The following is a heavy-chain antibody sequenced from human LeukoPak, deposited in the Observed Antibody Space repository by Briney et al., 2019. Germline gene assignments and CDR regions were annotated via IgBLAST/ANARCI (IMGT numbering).Heavy chain of an antibody. V-gene: IGHV1-2*02. D-gene: IGHD6-19*01. Sequence: GASVKVSCKASGYTFTGYYMHWVRQAPGQGLEWMGWINPNSGGTNYAQKFQGRVTMTRDTSINTAYMELARLRSDDTAVYYCARDLTGYSTGWYIKYYFDYWGQGTLVTVSS. CDR1: GYTFTGYY. CDR2: INPNSGGT. CDR3: ARDLTGYSTGWYIKYYFDY. J-gene: IGHJ4*02.